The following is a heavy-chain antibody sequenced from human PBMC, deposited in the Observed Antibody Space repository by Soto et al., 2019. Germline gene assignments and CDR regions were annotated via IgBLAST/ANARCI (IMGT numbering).Heavy chain of an antibody. D-gene: IGHD5-12*01. Sequence: EVQLLESGGGLVQPGGSLRLSCAASGFTFSSYAMSWVRQAPGKGLEWVSAISGSGGSTYYADSVKGRFTISRDNSKNTLYLQMNSLRAEDTAVYYCAKDWGRVATIHYPFDYWGQGTLVTVSS. V-gene: IGHV3-23*01. J-gene: IGHJ4*02. CDR2: ISGSGGST. CDR1: GFTFSSYA. CDR3: AKDWGRVATIHYPFDY.